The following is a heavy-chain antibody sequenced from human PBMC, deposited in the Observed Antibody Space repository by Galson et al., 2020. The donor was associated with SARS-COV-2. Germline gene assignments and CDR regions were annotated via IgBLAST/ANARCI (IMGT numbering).Heavy chain of an antibody. CDR1: GFTFSSYG. Sequence: GGSLRLSCAASGFTFSSYGMHWVRQAPGKGLEWVAVIWYDGINKYYADSVKGRFTISRDNSKNTLYLQMNSLRAEDTAVYYCARDVGGWYFVDYWGQGTLVTVSS. V-gene: IGHV3-33*01. CDR3: ARDVGGWYFVDY. D-gene: IGHD6-19*01. J-gene: IGHJ4*02. CDR2: IWYDGINK.